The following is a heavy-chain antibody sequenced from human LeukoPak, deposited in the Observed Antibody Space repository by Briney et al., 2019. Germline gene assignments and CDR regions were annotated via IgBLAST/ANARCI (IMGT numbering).Heavy chain of an antibody. CDR2: INPSGGST. D-gene: IGHD3-3*01. Sequence: ASVKVSCKASGYTFTSYYMHWVRQAPGQGLEWMGIINPSGGSTSYAQKFQGRVTMTRDTSTSTVYMELSSLRSEDTAVYYCVPQIVTRWLLFDSLGYWGQGTLVTVSS. CDR3: VPQIVTRWLLFDSLGY. V-gene: IGHV1-46*01. J-gene: IGHJ4*02. CDR1: GYTFTSYY.